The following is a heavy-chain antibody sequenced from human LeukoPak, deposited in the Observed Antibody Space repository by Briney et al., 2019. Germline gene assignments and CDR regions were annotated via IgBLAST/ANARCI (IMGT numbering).Heavy chain of an antibody. J-gene: IGHJ1*01. Sequence: PGGSLRLSCAASGFTFSIYSMNWVRQAPGKGLEWVSYISSSSSTIYYADSVKGRFTISRDNAKNSLYLQMNSLRAEDTAVYYCARGRESSPGSDWGQGTLVTVSS. CDR3: ARGRESSPGSD. CDR2: ISSSSSTI. D-gene: IGHD3-10*01. V-gene: IGHV3-48*01. CDR1: GFTFSIYS.